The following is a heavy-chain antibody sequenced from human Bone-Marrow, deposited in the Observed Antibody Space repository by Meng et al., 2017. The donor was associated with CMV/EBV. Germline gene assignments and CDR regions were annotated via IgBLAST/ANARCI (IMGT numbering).Heavy chain of an antibody. J-gene: IGHJ4*02. Sequence: GGSLRLSCAASGFTFSVSAMHWVRQASGKGLEWVGRIRSKANSYATAYAASVKGRFTISRDNSKSTLFLQMNSLRGEDTAVYYCARDQLPSRFIVVVPAAPDYWGQGTLVTVYS. V-gene: IGHV3-73*01. D-gene: IGHD2-2*01. CDR1: GFTFSVSA. CDR2: IRSKANSYAT. CDR3: ARDQLPSRFIVVVPAAPDY.